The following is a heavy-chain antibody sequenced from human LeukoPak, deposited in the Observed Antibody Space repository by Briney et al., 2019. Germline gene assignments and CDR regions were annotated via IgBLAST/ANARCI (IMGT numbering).Heavy chain of an antibody. CDR3: ARDRVVADVRNYYYGMDV. Sequence: GASVKVSCKASGGTFSSYAIIWVRQAPGQGLEWMGRIIPILGIANYAQKFQGRVTITADKSTSTAHMELSSPRSEDTAVYYCARDRVVADVRNYYYGMDVWGQGTTVTVSS. V-gene: IGHV1-69*04. J-gene: IGHJ6*02. CDR1: GGTFSSYA. CDR2: IIPILGIA. D-gene: IGHD2-15*01.